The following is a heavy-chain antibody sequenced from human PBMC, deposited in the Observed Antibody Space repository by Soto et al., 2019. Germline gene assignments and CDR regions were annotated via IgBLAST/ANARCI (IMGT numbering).Heavy chain of an antibody. Sequence: QVQLVESEGGVVQPGRSLRLSCIASGFTFSDYGMHWVRQAPGKGLEWVGIISYDGTNEYYAESVRGRFTISRDNSKNTLYLQLDSLRPEDTAVYFCAKGEGDGYNYYYGGQGALVTVSS. D-gene: IGHD5-12*01. V-gene: IGHV3-30*18. CDR2: ISYDGTNE. CDR3: AKGEGDGYNYYY. J-gene: IGHJ4*02. CDR1: GFTFSDYG.